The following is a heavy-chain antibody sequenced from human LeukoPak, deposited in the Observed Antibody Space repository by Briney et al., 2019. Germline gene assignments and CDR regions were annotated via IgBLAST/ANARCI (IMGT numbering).Heavy chain of an antibody. V-gene: IGHV4-59*12. CDR1: GGSISSYY. J-gene: IGHJ5*02. CDR3: AREGDSSTFSRSVAGPGRWFDP. Sequence: SETLSLTCTVSGGSISSYYWSWIRQPPGKGLEWIGYIYYSGSTNYNPSLKSRVTISVDTSKNQFSLKLSSVTAADTAVYYCAREGDSSTFSRSVAGPGRWFDPWGQGTLVTVSS. CDR2: IYYSGST. D-gene: IGHD2-2*01.